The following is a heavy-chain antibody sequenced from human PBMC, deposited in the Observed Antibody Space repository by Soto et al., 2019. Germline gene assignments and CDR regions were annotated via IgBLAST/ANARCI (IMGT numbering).Heavy chain of an antibody. V-gene: IGHV4-31*03. CDR2: IYANGNS. Sequence: LSLTCTVSRGSISSGGFYWSWIRQSPGKGLGWIGFIYANGNSYYNPSLKSRANISLDTSKNKFSLKISSVTVADTAVYYCARDGRTSGYYLDYWGQGTPVTVSS. CDR3: ARDGRTSGYYLDY. J-gene: IGHJ4*02. D-gene: IGHD3-22*01. CDR1: RGSISSGGFY.